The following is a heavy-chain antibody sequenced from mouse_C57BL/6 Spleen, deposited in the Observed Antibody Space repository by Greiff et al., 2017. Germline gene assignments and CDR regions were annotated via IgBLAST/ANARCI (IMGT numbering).Heavy chain of an antibody. V-gene: IGHV1-5*01. J-gene: IGHJ3*01. D-gene: IGHD1-1*01. CDR2: IYPGNSDT. CDR3: TRSAYGSSGTGFAY. Sequence: VQLQQSGTVLARPGASVKMSCKTSGYTFTSYWMHWVQQRPGQGLEWIGAIYPGNSDTSYNQKFKGQAKLTAVTSARTAYMELSSLTNEDSAVYYCTRSAYGSSGTGFAYWGQGTLVTVSA. CDR1: GYTFTSYW.